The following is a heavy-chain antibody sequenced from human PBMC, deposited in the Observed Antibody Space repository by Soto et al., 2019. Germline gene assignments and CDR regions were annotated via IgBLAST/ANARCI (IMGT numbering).Heavy chain of an antibody. CDR2: MSGSSSTT. J-gene: IGHJ4*02. D-gene: IGHD1-7*01. CDR1: GLTFSNYA. V-gene: IGHV3-23*01. CDR3: AKNQERELPRVIDF. Sequence: PGGSLRLSCATSGLTFSNYAMSWVRQAPGGGLEGVSSMSGSSSTTYYADSVRGRFTISTDRSKNTLYLQMRSVRAEDTDLYYCAKNQERELPRVIDFWGQGTLVTVSS.